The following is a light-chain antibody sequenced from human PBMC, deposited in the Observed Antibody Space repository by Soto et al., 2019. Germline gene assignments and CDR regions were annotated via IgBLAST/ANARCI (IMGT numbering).Light chain of an antibody. CDR2: VGTGGIVG. Sequence: QAVVTQPPSASASLGASVTLTCTLSSGYSTYKVDWYQQRPGKGPRFVMRVGTGGIVGSKGDGIPDRFSVLGSGQNRYLTIKNIQEEDESDYHCGADHGSGSNFVVVFGGGTKLTVL. CDR3: GADHGSGSNFVVV. V-gene: IGLV9-49*03. CDR1: SGYSTYK. J-gene: IGLJ2*01.